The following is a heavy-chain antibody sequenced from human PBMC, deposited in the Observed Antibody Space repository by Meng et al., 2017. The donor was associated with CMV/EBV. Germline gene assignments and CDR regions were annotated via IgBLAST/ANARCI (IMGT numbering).Heavy chain of an antibody. D-gene: IGHD1-26*01. CDR1: GFTFSSYA. V-gene: IGHV3-30*04. Sequence: GESLKISCAASGFTFSSYAMHWVRQAPGKGLEWVAVKSYDGSNKYYADSVKGRFTISRDNSKNTLYLQMNSLRAEDTAVYYCAREAHEGSYNWFDPWGQGTLVTVSS. CDR2: KSYDGSNK. J-gene: IGHJ5*02. CDR3: AREAHEGSYNWFDP.